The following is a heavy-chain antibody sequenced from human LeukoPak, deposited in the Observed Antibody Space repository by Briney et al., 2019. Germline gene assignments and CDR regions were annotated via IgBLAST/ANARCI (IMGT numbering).Heavy chain of an antibody. J-gene: IGHJ4*02. CDR3: ARDRFYGDYVYDY. Sequence: GGSLRLSCAASGFTVSSNYMSWVRQAPAKGLEWVSVIYSGGSTYYADSVKGRFTISRDNSKNTLYLQMNSLRAEDTAVYYCARDRFYGDYVYDYWGQGTLVTVSS. D-gene: IGHD4-17*01. CDR2: IYSGGST. CDR1: GFTVSSNY. V-gene: IGHV3-53*01.